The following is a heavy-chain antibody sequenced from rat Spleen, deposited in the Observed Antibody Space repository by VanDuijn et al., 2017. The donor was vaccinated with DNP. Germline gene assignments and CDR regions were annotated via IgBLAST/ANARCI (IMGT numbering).Heavy chain of an antibody. CDR2: ISTSGGNT. J-gene: IGHJ2*01. Sequence: EVQLVESGGGLVQPGRSLKLSCAASGFTFSNYGMAWVRQAPKKGLEWVATISTSGGNTYYRDSVKGRFTISRDNAKSTLYLQMGSRGSEDTATYYCTTVVYNSVYFDYWGQGVMVTVSS. CDR1: GFTFSNYG. CDR3: TTVVYNSVYFDY. V-gene: IGHV5S13*01. D-gene: IGHD4-3*01.